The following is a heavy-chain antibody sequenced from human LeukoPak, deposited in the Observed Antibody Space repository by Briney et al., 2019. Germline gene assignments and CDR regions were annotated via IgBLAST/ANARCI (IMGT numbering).Heavy chain of an antibody. CDR1: GYTFTSYA. CDR2: INAGNGYT. D-gene: IGHD2-15*01. V-gene: IGHV1-3*01. CDR3: ARDSGEYYFDY. J-gene: IGHJ4*02. Sequence: VSVKVSCKASGYTFTSYAMHWVRQAPGQRLEWMGWINAGNGYTQYSQKFQGRVTITRDTSASTAYMELSSLRSEDTAVYYCARDSGEYYFDYWGQGTLVTVSS.